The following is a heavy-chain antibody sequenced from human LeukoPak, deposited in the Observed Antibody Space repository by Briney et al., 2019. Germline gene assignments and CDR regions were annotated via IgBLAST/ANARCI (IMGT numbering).Heavy chain of an antibody. V-gene: IGHV3-7*01. Sequence: GGSLRLSCAASGFTFSGHWMSWVRQAPGKGLEWVANINQGGSDKYYVDSVKGRFTISRDNANNLLYLQMNSLRGEDRAVYYCTRDRSRAEDDWGQGTLVTVSS. CDR2: INQGGSDK. D-gene: IGHD1-14*01. CDR3: TRDRSRAEDD. CDR1: GFTFSGHW. J-gene: IGHJ4*02.